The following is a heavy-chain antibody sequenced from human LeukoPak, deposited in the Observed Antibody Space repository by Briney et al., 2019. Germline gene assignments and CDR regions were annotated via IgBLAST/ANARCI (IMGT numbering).Heavy chain of an antibody. CDR1: GFTFSNYA. CDR2: ISYDGNNK. J-gene: IGHJ4*02. Sequence: PGGSLRLSCAASGFTFSNYAIHSVRQAPGKGLEWVAVISYDGNNKYYAASVKGRFTISRDNSKNTLYLQMNSIRAEDAAVYYCARPRIGRQLWLHFDYWGQGTLVTVSS. V-gene: IGHV3-30-3*01. CDR3: ARPRIGRQLWLHFDY. D-gene: IGHD5-18*01.